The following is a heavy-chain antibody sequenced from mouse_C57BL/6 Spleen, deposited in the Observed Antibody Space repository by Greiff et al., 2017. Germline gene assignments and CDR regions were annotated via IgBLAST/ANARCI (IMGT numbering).Heavy chain of an antibody. CDR2: IYPSDSDT. CDR3: ASNYEEYWYFDG. CDR1: GYTFTSYW. V-gene: IGHV1-61*01. J-gene: IGHJ1*03. Sequence: QVQLQQPGPELVRPGASVKLSCKASGYTFTSYWMDWVKQRPGQGLEWIGKIYPSDSDTNYNQKFKDKATLTVDKSSSTAYMQLSSLTSEDSAVYYCASNYEEYWYFDGWGTGTTVTVSS. D-gene: IGHD2-1*01.